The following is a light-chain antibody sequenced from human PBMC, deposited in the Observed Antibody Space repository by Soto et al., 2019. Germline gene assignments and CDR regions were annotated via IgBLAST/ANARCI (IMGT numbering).Light chain of an antibody. V-gene: IGLV2-8*01. J-gene: IGLJ2*01. CDR3: SSYAGSNIPVV. Sequence: QSVLTQPPSASGSPGQSVTISCTGTSSDVGGYNCVSWYQQHPGKAPKLMIYEVSKRPSGVPDRFSGSKSGNTASLTVSRLQAEDEADYYCSSYAGSNIPVVFGGGTKVTVL. CDR1: SSDVGGYNC. CDR2: EVS.